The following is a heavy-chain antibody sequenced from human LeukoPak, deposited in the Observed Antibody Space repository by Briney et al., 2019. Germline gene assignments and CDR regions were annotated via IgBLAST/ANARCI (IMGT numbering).Heavy chain of an antibody. Sequence: GGSLRLSCAASGFTFSSYAMSWVRQAPGKGLEWVSAIGGSGGSTYYADSVKGRFTISRDNSKNTLYLQMNSLRAEDTAVYYCARFWTIFGVAPSGLNWGQGTLVTVSS. CDR2: IGGSGGST. V-gene: IGHV3-23*01. J-gene: IGHJ4*02. D-gene: IGHD3-3*01. CDR1: GFTFSSYA. CDR3: ARFWTIFGVAPSGLN.